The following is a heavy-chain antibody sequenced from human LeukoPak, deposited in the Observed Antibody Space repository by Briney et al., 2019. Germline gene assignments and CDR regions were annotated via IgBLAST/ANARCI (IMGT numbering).Heavy chain of an antibody. CDR1: GFTFSSYT. V-gene: IGHV3-30*14. CDR2: ISYDGSNK. D-gene: IGHD1-7*01. Sequence: GGSLRLSCAASGFTFSSYTLHWVRQAPGKGLEWVALISYDGSNKYYADSVKGRFTISREDAKNSLYLRMNSLRAGDTAVYYCARSPGITGTTWYFDLWGRGTLVTVSS. CDR3: ARSPGITGTTWYFDL. J-gene: IGHJ2*01.